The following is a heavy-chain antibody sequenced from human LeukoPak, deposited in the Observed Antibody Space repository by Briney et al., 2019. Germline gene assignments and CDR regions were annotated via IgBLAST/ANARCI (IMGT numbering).Heavy chain of an antibody. J-gene: IGHJ6*03. V-gene: IGHV1-2*02. Sequence: ASVKVSCKASGYTFTGYYMHWVRQAPGQGLEWMGWINPNSGGTNYAQKFQGRVTMTRDTSISTAYMELSRLRSEDTAVYYCARAYCGGDCYLNYYYYYMDVWGKGTTVTVSS. CDR1: GYTFTGYY. CDR2: INPNSGGT. CDR3: ARAYCGGDCYLNYYYYYMDV. D-gene: IGHD2-21*02.